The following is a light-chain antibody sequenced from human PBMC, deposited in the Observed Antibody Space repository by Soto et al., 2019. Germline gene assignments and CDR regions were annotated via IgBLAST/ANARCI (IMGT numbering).Light chain of an antibody. CDR1: QNLLYSSNNKNY. CDR3: HQYYSTPSRT. Sequence: DIVMTQSPDSLAVSLGERATINCKSSQNLLYSSNNKNYLAWYQQKPGQPPKLLIYWASTREAGVPDRFSGSGSETDFTLNISSLQAEDVAVYYCHQYYSTPSRTFGGGTRVEIK. CDR2: WAS. V-gene: IGKV4-1*01. J-gene: IGKJ4*01.